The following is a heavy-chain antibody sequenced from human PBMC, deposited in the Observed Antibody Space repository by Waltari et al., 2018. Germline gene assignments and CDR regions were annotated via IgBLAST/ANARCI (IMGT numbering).Heavy chain of an antibody. J-gene: IGHJ4*02. CDR3: ARQGLYCRSSSCVGLDFSH. CDR1: GGSVSATSYV. CDR2: IYYDGST. D-gene: IGHD2-2*01. Sequence: QESGPGLLKPSETLSLTCGVPGGSVSATSYVWGWIRQSPGKGLDWLGNIYYDGSTNYNSSLKSRVSISVDTSQNQISLKLTSVTAADTAVYYCARQGLYCRSSSCVGLDFSHWGQGTLVAVSS. V-gene: IGHV4-39*01.